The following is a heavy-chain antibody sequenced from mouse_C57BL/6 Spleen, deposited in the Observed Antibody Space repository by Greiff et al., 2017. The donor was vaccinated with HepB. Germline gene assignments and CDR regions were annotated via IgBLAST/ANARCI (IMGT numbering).Heavy chain of an antibody. CDR2: IDPENGDT. Sequence: EVQLQQSGAELVRPGASVKLSCTASGFNIKDDYMHWVKQRPEQGLEWIGWIDPENGDTEYASKFQGKATITADTSSNTAYLQLSSLTSEDTAVYYWTTRVGRSWGQGTLVTVSA. J-gene: IGHJ3*01. V-gene: IGHV14-4*01. CDR3: TTRVGRS. CDR1: GFNIKDDY. D-gene: IGHD4-1*01.